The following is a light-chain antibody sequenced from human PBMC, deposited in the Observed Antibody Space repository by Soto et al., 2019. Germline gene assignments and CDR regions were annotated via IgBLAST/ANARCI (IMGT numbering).Light chain of an antibody. V-gene: IGKV3-20*01. CDR2: GAS. Sequence: EIVLTQSPGTLSLSPGERATLSCRASQSVSSNNLAWYQQRPGQAPRFVIYGASTRATGIPERFSGSGSGTDFTLTISRLEPEDFAVYYCPQYGRSPFTFGPGTKVDIK. CDR1: QSVSSNN. CDR3: PQYGRSPFT. J-gene: IGKJ3*01.